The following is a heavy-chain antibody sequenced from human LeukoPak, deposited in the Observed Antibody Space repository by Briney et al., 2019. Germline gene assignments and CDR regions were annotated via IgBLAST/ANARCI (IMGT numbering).Heavy chain of an antibody. CDR3: ARDRGYCSSTSCYVRSGIDY. Sequence: PGGSLRLSCAASGFTFSSYSMNWVRQAPGKGLEWVSSISSSSSYIYYADSVKGRFTISRDNAKNSLYLQMNSLRAEETAVYYCARDRGYCSSTSCYVRSGIDYWGQGTLVTVSS. V-gene: IGHV3-21*01. D-gene: IGHD2-2*03. CDR1: GFTFSSYS. CDR2: ISSSSSYI. J-gene: IGHJ4*02.